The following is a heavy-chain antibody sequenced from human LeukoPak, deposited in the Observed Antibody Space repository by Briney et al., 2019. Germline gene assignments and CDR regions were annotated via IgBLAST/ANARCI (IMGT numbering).Heavy chain of an antibody. D-gene: IGHD2-2*01. J-gene: IGHJ4*02. CDR2: INPNNGDT. V-gene: IGHV1-2*02. CDR1: GYTFIGYY. CDR3: ARASGYCTDTSCPDMDY. Sequence: GASVTVSCKASGYTFIGYYIHWVRQAPGQGLEWMGWINPNNGDTNYAQKFQGRVTMTRDKSITTTYMELNRLRSDDTAVYYCARASGYCTDTSCPDMDYWGQGTLVTVSS.